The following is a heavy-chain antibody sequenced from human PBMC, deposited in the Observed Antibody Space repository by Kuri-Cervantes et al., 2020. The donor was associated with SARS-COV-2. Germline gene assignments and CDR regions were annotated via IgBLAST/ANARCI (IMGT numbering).Heavy chain of an antibody. V-gene: IGHV3-33*08. J-gene: IGHJ6*03. CDR1: GFTFSDYE. CDR3: ARNHSMDV. CDR2: IWYDGRNT. Sequence: GESLKISCASSGFTFSDYEMHWVRQAPGKGLEWVAVIWYDGRNTYYTGSVKGRFTISRDNSKNMLYLEVNSLRAEDTAVYYCARNHSMDVWGTGTAVTVSS.